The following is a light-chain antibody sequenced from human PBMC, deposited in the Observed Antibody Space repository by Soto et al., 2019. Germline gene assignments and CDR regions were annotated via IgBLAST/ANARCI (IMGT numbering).Light chain of an antibody. V-gene: IGLV2-8*01. Sequence: QSALTQLPSASGSPGQSVTISCTGTSSDVGAYNFVSWYQQYPGKAPRLLIYELTKRPSGVPDRFSGSRSGNTASLTVSGLQTEDEADYYCTSYTGNTLVVSGGGTKLTVL. CDR2: ELT. CDR3: TSYTGNTLVV. J-gene: IGLJ2*01. CDR1: SSDVGAYNF.